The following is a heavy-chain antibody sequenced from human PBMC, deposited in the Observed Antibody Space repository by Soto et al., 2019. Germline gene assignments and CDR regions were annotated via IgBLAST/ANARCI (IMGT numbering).Heavy chain of an antibody. J-gene: IGHJ4*02. CDR3: ARQENTEFWSGYLGYYVY. CDR2: IYYSGGT. D-gene: IGHD3-3*01. CDR1: GGSISSSRYY. V-gene: IGHV4-39*01. Sequence: PSETLSLTCTVSGGSISSSRYYWGWLRQPPGKGLEWIGSIYYSGGTHYNPSLKSRVTISVDTSKDQFFLRLSSVTAADTAVYYCARQENTEFWSGYLGYYVYWGQGALVTVSS.